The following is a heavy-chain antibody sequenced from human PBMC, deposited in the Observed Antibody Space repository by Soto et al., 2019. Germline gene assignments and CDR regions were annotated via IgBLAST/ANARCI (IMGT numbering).Heavy chain of an antibody. CDR3: ARDRLGAPRYYYYYGMNV. CDR2: IIPIFGTA. V-gene: IGHV1-69*13. Sequence: ASVKVSCKASGGTLSRYAFSWVRQAPGPGLGWMGGIIPIFGTANYAQKFQGRVTITADESTSTAYMELSSLRSEDTDVYYCARDRLGAPRYYYYYGMNVWGQGTTVTVS. J-gene: IGHJ6*02. CDR1: GGTLSRYA. D-gene: IGHD1-26*01.